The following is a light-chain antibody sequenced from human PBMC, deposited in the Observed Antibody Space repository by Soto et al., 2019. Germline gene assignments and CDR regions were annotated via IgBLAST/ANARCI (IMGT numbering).Light chain of an antibody. CDR2: GAS. J-gene: IGKJ3*01. CDR1: QSVSSN. CDR3: QQYGGSPFT. V-gene: IGKV3-20*01. Sequence: EIVLTQSPGILSLSPGERATLSCWASQSVSSNLACYQQKPGQAPRLLIYGASSRATGIPHRFSGSGSGTDFILAISSLEPEDFAVYYCQQYGGSPFTFGSGTKVEIK.